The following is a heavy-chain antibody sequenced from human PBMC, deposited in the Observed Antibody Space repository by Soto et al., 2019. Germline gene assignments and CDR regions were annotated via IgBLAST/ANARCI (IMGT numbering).Heavy chain of an antibody. J-gene: IGHJ3*02. Sequence: EVQLVESGGGLVQPGRSLRLSCAASGFTFDDYAMHWVRQAPGKGLEWVSGISWNRGSIGYADSVKGRFTISRDNAKNSLYPQMTSLRAEDTALYYCAKDMVSGDYGQLGAFDIWGQGTMVTVSS. CDR3: AKDMVSGDYGQLGAFDI. CDR1: GFTFDDYA. D-gene: IGHD4-17*01. CDR2: ISWNRGSI. V-gene: IGHV3-9*01.